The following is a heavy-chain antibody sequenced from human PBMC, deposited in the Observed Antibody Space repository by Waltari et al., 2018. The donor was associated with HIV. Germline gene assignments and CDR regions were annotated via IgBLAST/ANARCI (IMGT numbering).Heavy chain of an antibody. CDR2: ISWNSGTI. Sequence: EVQLVESGGGLVQPGRSLRLSCAASGFIFVDYAMHWVRQAPGKGLECVSGISWNSGTIGYADSVKGRFTISRDNAKNSLYLQMNSLRAEDTALYYCAKDKRSGYGGNSVWYFDLWGRGTLVTVSS. D-gene: IGHD4-17*01. V-gene: IGHV3-9*01. CDR3: AKDKRSGYGGNSVWYFDL. J-gene: IGHJ2*01. CDR1: GFIFVDYA.